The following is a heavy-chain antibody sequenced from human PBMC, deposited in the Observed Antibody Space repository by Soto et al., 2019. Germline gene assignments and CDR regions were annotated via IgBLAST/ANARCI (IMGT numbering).Heavy chain of an antibody. CDR3: ASPRVQSYSNSSGSFAFDI. V-gene: IGHV5-10-1*01. CDR2: IDPSDSYT. Sequence: PGESLKISCKGSGYSFTSYWISWVRQMPGKGLEWMGRIDPSDSYTNYSPSFQGHVTISADKSISTAYLQWSSLKASDTARYYCASPRVQSYSNSSGSFAFDIWGQGTMVTVSS. D-gene: IGHD3-22*01. CDR1: GYSFTSYW. J-gene: IGHJ3*02.